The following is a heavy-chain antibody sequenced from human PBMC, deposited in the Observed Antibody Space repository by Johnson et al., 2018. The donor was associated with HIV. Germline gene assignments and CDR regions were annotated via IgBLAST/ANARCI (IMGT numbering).Heavy chain of an antibody. CDR1: GFTVSRNY. CDR2: VYSGGST. J-gene: IGHJ3*02. V-gene: IGHV3-66*02. D-gene: IGHD2-2*01. Sequence: MLLVESGGGLVQPGGSLRLSCAASGFTVSRNYMSWVRQAPGKGLEWVSVVYSGGSTYYADSVKGRFTISRDNSKNTLYLQMNSLRAEDTAVYYCARDTDIVVVPARGDAFDIWGQGTMVTVSS. CDR3: ARDTDIVVVPARGDAFDI.